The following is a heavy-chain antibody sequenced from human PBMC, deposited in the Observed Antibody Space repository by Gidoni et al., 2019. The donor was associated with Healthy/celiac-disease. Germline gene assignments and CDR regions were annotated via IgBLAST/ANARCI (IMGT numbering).Heavy chain of an antibody. V-gene: IGHV1-2*02. CDR2: INPSSGGT. CDR1: GYTFTGYY. Sequence: QVQLVQSGAEVKKPGASVKVSCKASGYTFTGYYMHWVRQAPGQGLEWMGWINPSSGGTNYAQKFQGRVNMTRDTSISTAYMELSRLRSDDTAVYYCARAGRIVGAPDAFDIWGQGTMVTVSS. J-gene: IGHJ3*02. CDR3: ARAGRIVGAPDAFDI. D-gene: IGHD1-26*01.